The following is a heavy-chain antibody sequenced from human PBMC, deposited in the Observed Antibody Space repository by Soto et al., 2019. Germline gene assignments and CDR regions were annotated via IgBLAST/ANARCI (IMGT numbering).Heavy chain of an antibody. J-gene: IGHJ6*02. CDR2: ISYDGTNK. D-gene: IGHD5-18*01. CDR1: GYTLSTYA. V-gene: IGHV3-30-3*01. CDR3: AKDGGGYNYGYVMLDKYYYGMDV. Sequence: QVQLVESGGGVVQPGRSLRLSCAASGYTLSTYAMHWVRQAPGKGLEWVAVISYDGTNKYYADSVRGRFTISRDNSKNTLFLQMNSLTAEDTAVYYCAKDGGGYNYGYVMLDKYYYGMDVWGQGTTVTVSS.